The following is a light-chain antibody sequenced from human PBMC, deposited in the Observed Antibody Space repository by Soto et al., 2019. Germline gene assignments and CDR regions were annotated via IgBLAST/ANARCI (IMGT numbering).Light chain of an antibody. CDR3: QRFDSPRQT. CDR1: QGIRHY. CDR2: EAS. Sequence: QLTQSPSALSSSVGERVTITCRASQGIRHYLAWYQQKPGKVPKLLICEASNLQPGAPSRFSGGGSGTEFTLIISRVQPEDAVSYYCQRFDSPRQTFGHGTKVDIK. V-gene: IGKV1-27*01. J-gene: IGKJ1*01.